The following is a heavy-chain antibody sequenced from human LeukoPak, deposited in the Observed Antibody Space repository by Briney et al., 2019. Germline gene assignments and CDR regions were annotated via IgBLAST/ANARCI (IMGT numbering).Heavy chain of an antibody. Sequence: PSETLSLTCTVSGGSVSSSRYYWGWIRQPPGKGLEWIGSIYYSGSTYYNPSPKSRVTISVDTSKNQFSLKLSSVTAADTAVYYCASPAVAGTGFDYWGQGTLVTVSS. V-gene: IGHV4-39*01. CDR1: GGSVSSSRYY. CDR3: ASPAVAGTGFDY. D-gene: IGHD6-19*01. J-gene: IGHJ4*02. CDR2: IYYSGST.